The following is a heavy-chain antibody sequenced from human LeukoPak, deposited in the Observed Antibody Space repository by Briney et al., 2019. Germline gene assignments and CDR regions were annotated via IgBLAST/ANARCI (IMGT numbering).Heavy chain of an antibody. J-gene: IGHJ6*03. Sequence: PSETLSLTCTVAGGSMSGYYWSWIRQPPGKGLEWIGFIYTFGSTKYNPSLKSRVTISGDMSRRQFSLKLTSVTAADTAVYFCARQGGYCSASRCPGGFHYMDVWGKGTTVAVSS. CDR1: GGSMSGYY. D-gene: IGHD2-15*01. CDR2: IYTFGST. CDR3: ARQGGYCSASRCPGGFHYMDV. V-gene: IGHV4-4*09.